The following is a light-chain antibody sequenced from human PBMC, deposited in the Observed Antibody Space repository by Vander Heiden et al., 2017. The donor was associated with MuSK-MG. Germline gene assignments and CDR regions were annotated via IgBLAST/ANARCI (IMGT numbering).Light chain of an antibody. J-gene: IGKJ1*01. CDR2: KGS. Sequence: DVVMTQSPLSLPVTLGQPASISCRSSQSLVHSDGNTFLTWFQQRPGQSPRRLIHKGSNRDSGVPDRFSGSGSGTDFTLKISRVEAEDVGLYYCRHAKHWPWTFGQGTRVEIK. V-gene: IGKV2-30*02. CDR3: RHAKHWPWT. CDR1: QSLVHSDGNTF.